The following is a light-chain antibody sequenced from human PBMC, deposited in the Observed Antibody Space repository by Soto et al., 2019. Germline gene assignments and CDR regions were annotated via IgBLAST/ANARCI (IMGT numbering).Light chain of an antibody. Sequence: EIVLTQSPATQSLSPGERAILYCRASQSVSTFLAWFQQKPGQPPRLLIYNASNRTTGIPARFSGSGTGTDFTLSISSLEPEDFAVYYCQQRGDWPPITFGQGTRLEI. CDR2: NAS. CDR1: QSVSTF. J-gene: IGKJ5*01. V-gene: IGKV3-11*01. CDR3: QQRGDWPPIT.